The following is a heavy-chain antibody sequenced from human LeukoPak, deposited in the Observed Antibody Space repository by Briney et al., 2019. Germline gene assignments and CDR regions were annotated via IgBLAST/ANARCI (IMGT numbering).Heavy chain of an antibody. CDR3: ARDFGSTVTTPDY. D-gene: IGHD4-17*01. Sequence: ASVKVPCKASGYTFTGYYMHWVRQAPGQGLEWMGWINPNSGGTNYAQKFQGRVTMTRDTSISTAYMELSRLRSDDTAVYYCARDFGSTVTTPDYWGQGTLVTVSS. J-gene: IGHJ4*02. CDR2: INPNSGGT. CDR1: GYTFTGYY. V-gene: IGHV1-2*02.